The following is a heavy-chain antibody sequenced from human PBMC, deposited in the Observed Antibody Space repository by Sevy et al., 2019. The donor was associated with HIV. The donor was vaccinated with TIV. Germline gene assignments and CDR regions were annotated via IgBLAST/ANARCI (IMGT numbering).Heavy chain of an antibody. D-gene: IGHD3-22*01. J-gene: IGHJ4*02. CDR3: AKDSYFDNTLFDY. CDR1: GVTISNYA. Sequence: GGSLRLSCATSGVTISNYAMNWVRQAPGKGLEWVSGISGSGGSTCYADSVKGRFTISRDNSKNTLYLQMNSLRAEDTAVYYCAKDSYFDNTLFDYWGQGTLVTVSS. V-gene: IGHV3-23*01. CDR2: ISGSGGST.